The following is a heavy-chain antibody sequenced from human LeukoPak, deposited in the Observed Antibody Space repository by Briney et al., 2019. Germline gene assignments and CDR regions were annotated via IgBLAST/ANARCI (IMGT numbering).Heavy chain of an antibody. CDR2: ISSSSSYI. CDR3: AREDAVLMVYAFDY. V-gene: IGHV3-21*01. CDR1: GFTFSSYS. J-gene: IGHJ4*02. D-gene: IGHD2-8*01. Sequence: GGSLRLSCAASGFTFSSYSMNWVRQAPGKGLEWVSSISSSSSYIYYADSVKGRFTISRDNAKNSLYLQMNSLRAEDTAVYYCAREDAVLMVYAFDYWGQGTLVTVSS.